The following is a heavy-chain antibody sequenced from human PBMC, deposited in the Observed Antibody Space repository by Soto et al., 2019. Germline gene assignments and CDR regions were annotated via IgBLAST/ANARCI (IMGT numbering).Heavy chain of an antibody. CDR3: ARARDGYPLYYFDY. J-gene: IGHJ4*02. D-gene: IGHD5-12*01. CDR1: GGSISSYY. CDR2: IYYSGST. Sequence: PSETLSLTCTVSGGSISSYYWSWIRQPPGKGLEWIGYIYYSGSTNYNPSLKSRVTISVDTSKNQFSLKLSSVTAADTAVYYCARARDGYPLYYFDYWGQGTLVTVSS. V-gene: IGHV4-59*01.